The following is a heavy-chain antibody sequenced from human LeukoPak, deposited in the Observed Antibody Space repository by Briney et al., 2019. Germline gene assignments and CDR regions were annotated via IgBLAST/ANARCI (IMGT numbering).Heavy chain of an antibody. CDR2: IWYDGSNK. D-gene: IGHD5-18*01. CDR3: AKDRDTAMEIDY. J-gene: IGHJ4*02. Sequence: GGSLRLSCAASGFTFSNHGMHWVRQAPGKGLEWVAVIWYDGSNKYYVDSVKGRFTISRDNSKNTLYLQMNRLRAEDTAMYYCAKDRDTAMEIDYWGQGTLVTVSS. V-gene: IGHV3-33*06. CDR1: GFTFSNHG.